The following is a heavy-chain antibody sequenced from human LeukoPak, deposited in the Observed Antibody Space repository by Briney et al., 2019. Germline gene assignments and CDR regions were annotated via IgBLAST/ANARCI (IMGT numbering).Heavy chain of an antibody. Sequence: GSLRLSCAASGFIFSSYWMSWVRQAPGKGLEWVANIKQDGSEKYYVDSVKGRFTISRDNAKNSLYLQMNSLSAEDTAVYYCARPPITMIVVVITTSYYFDYWGQGTLVTVSS. J-gene: IGHJ4*02. CDR2: IKQDGSEK. CDR1: GFIFSSYW. D-gene: IGHD3-22*01. V-gene: IGHV3-7*01. CDR3: ARPPITMIVVVITTSYYFDY.